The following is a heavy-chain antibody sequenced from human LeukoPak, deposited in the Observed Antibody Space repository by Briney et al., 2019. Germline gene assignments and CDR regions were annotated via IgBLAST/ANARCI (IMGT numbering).Heavy chain of an antibody. Sequence: PSETLSLTCTVSGVSISSNSNYWPWIRQPPGRGLEWIESTSYGGSTYYSPSLESRVTISVDTSKNQFSLKLSSVTAADTAVYYCARQGLWFFDHWGQGTLVTVSS. CDR1: GVSISSNSNY. J-gene: IGHJ4*02. D-gene: IGHD2-21*01. V-gene: IGHV4-39*01. CDR3: ARQGLWFFDH. CDR2: TSYGGST.